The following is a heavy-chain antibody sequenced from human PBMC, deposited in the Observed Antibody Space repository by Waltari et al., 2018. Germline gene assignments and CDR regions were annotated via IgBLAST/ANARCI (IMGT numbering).Heavy chain of an antibody. CDR3: ATYVGASIGTAAFDV. J-gene: IGHJ3*01. CDR2: ISYTGTT. Sequence: QLHLQEAGPGLVKPSETLSLTCSVSRGSIISNRHYWAWIRQPPGKGLEWTATISYTGTTYYNPSLRSRVTISVDMAKNQFSLKLTSVTPADTAVYYCATYVGASIGTAAFDVWGQGTMVTVSS. V-gene: IGHV4-39*01. CDR1: RGSIISNRHY. D-gene: IGHD3-16*01.